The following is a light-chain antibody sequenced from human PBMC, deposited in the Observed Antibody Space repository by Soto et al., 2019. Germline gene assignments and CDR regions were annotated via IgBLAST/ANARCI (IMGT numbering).Light chain of an antibody. J-gene: IGKJ1*01. CDR2: GAT. CDR3: QRYGDSPRG. CDR1: HSVTSDY. Sequence: EIVLTQSPGTLSLSPGERATLSCRASHSVTSDYLAWYQQKPGQAPRLLIYGATKRATGIPDRFSGSGSGTDFTLTISRLEAEDFAVYSCQRYGDSPRGFGQGTKVEIK. V-gene: IGKV3-20*01.